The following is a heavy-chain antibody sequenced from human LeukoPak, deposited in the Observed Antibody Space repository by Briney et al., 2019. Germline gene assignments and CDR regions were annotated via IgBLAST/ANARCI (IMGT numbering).Heavy chain of an antibody. J-gene: IGHJ6*02. V-gene: IGHV4-4*07. CDR3: ARSPLGSSGWYELYGMDV. Sequence: SETLSLTCTVSGGSISSYYWSWIRQPAGKGLEWIGRIYTSGSTNYNPSLKSRVTMSVDTSKNPFSLKLSSVTAADTAVYYCARSPLGSSGWYELYGMDVWGQGTTVTVSS. D-gene: IGHD6-19*01. CDR1: GGSISSYY. CDR2: IYTSGST.